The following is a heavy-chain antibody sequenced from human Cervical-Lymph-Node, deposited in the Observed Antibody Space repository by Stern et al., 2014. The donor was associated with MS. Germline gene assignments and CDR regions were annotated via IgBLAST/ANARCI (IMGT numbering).Heavy chain of an antibody. Sequence: VQLVESGAEVKKPGSSVKVSCKASEGTFSSYAISWVRQAPGQGLEWMGGINPIFGTANYAQKFQGRVTITADESTSTAYMELSSLRSEDTAVYYCASGYAPTHDAFDIWGQGTMVTVSS. V-gene: IGHV1-69*01. J-gene: IGHJ3*02. CDR2: INPIFGTA. D-gene: IGHD5-12*01. CDR1: EGTFSSYA. CDR3: ASGYAPTHDAFDI.